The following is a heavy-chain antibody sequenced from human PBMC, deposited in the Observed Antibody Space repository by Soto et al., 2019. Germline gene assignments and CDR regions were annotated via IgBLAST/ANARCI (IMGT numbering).Heavy chain of an antibody. CDR2: ISGSGGST. CDR3: AKDPPKYYYDSSGSPD. D-gene: IGHD3-22*01. J-gene: IGHJ4*02. V-gene: IGHV3-23*01. Sequence: PGGSLRLSCAASGFTFSSYAMSWVRQAPGKGLEWVSAISGSGGSTYYADSVKGRFTISRDNSKNTLYLQMNSLRAEDTAVYYCAKDPPKYYYDSSGSPDWGQGTLVTVSS. CDR1: GFTFSSYA.